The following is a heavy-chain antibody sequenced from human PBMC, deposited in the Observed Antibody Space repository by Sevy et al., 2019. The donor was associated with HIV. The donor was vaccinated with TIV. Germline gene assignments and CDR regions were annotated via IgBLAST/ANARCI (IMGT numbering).Heavy chain of an antibody. CDR1: GFTFSSYG. CDR2: ISYDGSNK. J-gene: IGHJ4*02. D-gene: IGHD2-15*01. Sequence: GGSLRLSCAASGFTFSSYGMHWVRQAPGKGLEWVAVISYDGSNKYYADSVKGRFTISRDNSKNTLYLQMNSLRAEDTAVYYCAKDLGYCSGGSCPHWGQGTLVTVSS. V-gene: IGHV3-30*18. CDR3: AKDLGYCSGGSCPH.